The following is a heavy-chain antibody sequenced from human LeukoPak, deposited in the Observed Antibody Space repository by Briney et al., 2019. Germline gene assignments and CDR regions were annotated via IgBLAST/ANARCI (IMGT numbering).Heavy chain of an antibody. D-gene: IGHD3-22*01. J-gene: IGHJ4*02. CDR3: TRALDISGYFYPFDY. CDR1: GYTLTRYF. Sequence: ASVKVSCKASGYTLTRYFIHWVRQAPGQGLEWMGIINPNGGSTSYPQKFQGRVTMTRDTSTNTVYMELSSLKSEDTAVYYCTRALDISGYFYPFDYWGQGTLVTVSS. CDR2: INPNGGST. V-gene: IGHV1-46*03.